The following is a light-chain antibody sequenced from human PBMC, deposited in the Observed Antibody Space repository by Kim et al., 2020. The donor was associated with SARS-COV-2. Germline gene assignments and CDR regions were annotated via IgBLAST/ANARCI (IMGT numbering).Light chain of an antibody. J-gene: IGLJ1*01. CDR2: VNT. V-gene: IGLV1-40*01. CDR1: SSSIGAGYD. CDR3: QSYDSSLSGSNV. Sequence: QSVLTQPPSVSGAPGQKVTISCTGSSSSIGAGYDVHWYQKLPGTAPKLLIYVNTNRPSGVPDRFSGSKSGTSASLAITGLQAEDEADYYCQSYDSSLSGSNVFGTGTKVTVL.